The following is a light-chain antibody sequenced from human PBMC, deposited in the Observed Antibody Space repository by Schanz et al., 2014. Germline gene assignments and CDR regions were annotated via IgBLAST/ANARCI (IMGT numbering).Light chain of an antibody. J-gene: IGKJ1*01. Sequence: EIVLTQSPATLSLSPGERATLSCRASQSVNSYLAWYQQKPGQAPRLLIYGASSRATGIPDRFSGSRSGTDFTLTISRLEPEDFAVYYCQYYGTSFWTFGQGTKVEV. CDR3: QYYGTSFWT. CDR2: GAS. V-gene: IGKV3-20*01. CDR1: QSVNSY.